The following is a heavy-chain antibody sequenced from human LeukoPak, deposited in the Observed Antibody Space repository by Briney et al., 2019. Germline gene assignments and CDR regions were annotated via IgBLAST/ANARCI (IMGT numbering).Heavy chain of an antibody. V-gene: IGHV4-34*01. Sequence: PSETLSLTCAVYGGSFSGYYWSWIRQPPGKGLEWIGEINHSGSTNYNPSLKSRVTISVDTSKNQFSLKLSSVTAADTAVYCCARVKPGYQLWRIGGPFDYWGQGTLVTVSS. CDR3: ARVKPGYQLWRIGGPFDY. CDR2: INHSGST. J-gene: IGHJ4*02. CDR1: GGSFSGYY. D-gene: IGHD2-2*01.